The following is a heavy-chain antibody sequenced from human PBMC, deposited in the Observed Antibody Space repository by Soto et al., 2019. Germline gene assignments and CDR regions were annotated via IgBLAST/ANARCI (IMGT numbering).Heavy chain of an antibody. J-gene: IGHJ4*02. V-gene: IGHV3-66*01. D-gene: IGHD1-1*01. CDR1: GFIVSSNY. CDR2: IYSGGSA. CDR3: ARTPRRGKLGYFDY. Sequence: PEGSLRLSCAASGFIVSSNYMSWVRQAPGEGLEWVSVIYSGGSAHYADSVKGRFTISRDDSKNTMFLQMNSLRAEDTAVYFCARTPRRGKLGYFDYWGQGTLVTVSS.